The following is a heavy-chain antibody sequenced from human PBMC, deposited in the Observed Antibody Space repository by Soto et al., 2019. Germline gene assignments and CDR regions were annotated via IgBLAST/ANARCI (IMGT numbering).Heavy chain of an antibody. D-gene: IGHD3-22*01. CDR3: AREGDGTTGYYQDC. J-gene: IGHJ4*01. CDR1: GGSISSYY. CDR2: IYYSGST. Sequence: SETLSLTCTVSGGSISSYYWSWIRQPPGKGLEWIGYIYYSGSTNYNPSLKSRVTISVDTSKNQFSLKVSSVTAEDTAVYYCAREGDGTTGYYQDCWGHGTLVTVSS. V-gene: IGHV4-59*12.